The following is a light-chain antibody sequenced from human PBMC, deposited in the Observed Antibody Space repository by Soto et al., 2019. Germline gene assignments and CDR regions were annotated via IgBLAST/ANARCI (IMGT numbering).Light chain of an antibody. CDR2: DAS. V-gene: IGKV3-15*01. J-gene: IGKJ2*01. CDR3: QQYNNWPPNYT. CDR1: QSVGSN. Sequence: EIVMTQSPVTLSVSPGERATLSCRASQSVGSNLVWYQQKPGQAPRLLIYDASTRATGIPARFSGSGSGTEFTLTISSLQSEDFAVYYCQQYNNWPPNYTFGQGTKLEIK.